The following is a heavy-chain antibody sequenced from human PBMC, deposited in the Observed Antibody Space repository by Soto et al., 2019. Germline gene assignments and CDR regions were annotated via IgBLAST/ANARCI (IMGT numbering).Heavy chain of an antibody. CDR1: GGSISSYY. V-gene: IGHV4-59*01. D-gene: IGHD2-15*01. CDR2: IYYSGST. J-gene: IGHJ6*04. CDR3: AREEGRGALDV. Sequence: SETLSLTCTVSGGSISSYYWSWIRQPAGKGLEWIGYIYYSGSTNYNPSLKSRVTISVDTSKNQFSLKLSSVTAADTAVYYCAREEGRGALDVWGKGTTVTVSS.